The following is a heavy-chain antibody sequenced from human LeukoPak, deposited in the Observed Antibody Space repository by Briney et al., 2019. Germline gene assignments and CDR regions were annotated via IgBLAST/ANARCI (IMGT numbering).Heavy chain of an antibody. V-gene: IGHV3-23*01. J-gene: IGHJ4*02. CDR3: AKAGRCSGGSCYSHFDY. Sequence: PGGSLRLSCAASGFTFSSYAMSWVRQAPGKGLEWVSAISGSGGSTYYADSVKGRFTISRDNSKNTLYLQMNSLRAEDTAVYYCAKAGRCSGGSCYSHFDYWGQGTLVTVSS. D-gene: IGHD2-15*01. CDR1: GFTFSSYA. CDR2: ISGSGGST.